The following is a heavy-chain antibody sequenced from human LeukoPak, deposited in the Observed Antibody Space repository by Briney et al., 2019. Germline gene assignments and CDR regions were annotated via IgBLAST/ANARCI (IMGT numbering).Heavy chain of an antibody. CDR3: ASNSLTGVSNWFDP. CDR1: GGTFSSYA. D-gene: IGHD7-27*01. CDR2: IIPILGIA. J-gene: IGHJ5*02. Sequence: SVKVSCKASGGTFSSYAISWVRQAPGQGLEWMGRIIPILGIANYAQKFQGRVTITADKSTSTAYMELSSLRSEDTAVYYCASNSLTGVSNWFDPWGQGTLVTVSS. V-gene: IGHV1-69*04.